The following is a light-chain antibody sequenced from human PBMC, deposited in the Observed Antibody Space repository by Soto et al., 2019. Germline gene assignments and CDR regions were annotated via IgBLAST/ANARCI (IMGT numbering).Light chain of an antibody. CDR2: KAT. CDR3: HQYNDFQYT. CDR1: QIIGSW. V-gene: IGKV1-5*03. J-gene: IGKJ2*01. Sequence: DIQMTQSPSTLSASVGDGVTITCRASQIIGSWLAWYQQKPGKAHKLLIYKATNLQSGVPSRFSGSGSGTDFSLTISSLHPEDSATYFCHQYNDFQYTFGPGTKLEI.